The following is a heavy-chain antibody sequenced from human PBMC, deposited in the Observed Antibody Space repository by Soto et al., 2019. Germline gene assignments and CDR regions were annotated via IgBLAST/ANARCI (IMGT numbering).Heavy chain of an antibody. V-gene: IGHV6-1*01. D-gene: IGHD2-2*01. Sequence: PSQTLSLTCAISGDSVSSNSAAWNWIRQSPSRGLEWLGRTYYRSKWYNDYAVFVKSRITSNPDTSKNQFSVQLNSVCLQMNTLRVEDTAVYYCAREDSIIIPAVSDFWGQGTLVTVS. CDR1: GDSVSSNSAA. J-gene: IGHJ4*02. CDR2: TYYRSKWYN. CDR3: AREDSIIIPAVSDF.